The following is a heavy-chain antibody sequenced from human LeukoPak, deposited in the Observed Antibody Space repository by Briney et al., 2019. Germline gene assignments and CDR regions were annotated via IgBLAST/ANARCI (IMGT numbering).Heavy chain of an antibody. V-gene: IGHV1-18*01. CDR2: ISAYNGKT. J-gene: IGHJ4*02. Sequence: ASVKVSCKASGYTFTNYGITWVRQAPGQGLEWMGWISAYNGKTSYAQKLQGRVTMTTDTSTSTAYMELRSLSSNDTAVYYCERDTTTFWSGYPSNYWGQGTLVTVSS. D-gene: IGHD3-3*01. CDR1: GYTFTNYG. CDR3: ERDTTTFWSGYPSNY.